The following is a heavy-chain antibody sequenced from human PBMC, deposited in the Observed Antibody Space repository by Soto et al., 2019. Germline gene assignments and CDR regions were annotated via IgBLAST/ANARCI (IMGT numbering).Heavy chain of an antibody. V-gene: IGHV4-4*02. Sequence: SETLSLTCAVSGGSISSSNWWSWVRQPPGKGLEWIGEIYHSGSTNYNPSLKSRVTISVDKSKNQFSLKLSSVTAADTAVYYCARDVSDSSSGRWTNYYYYGMDVWGQGTTVTVSS. CDR3: ARDVSDSSSGRWTNYYYYGMDV. D-gene: IGHD6-13*01. J-gene: IGHJ6*02. CDR2: IYHSGST. CDR1: GGSISSSNW.